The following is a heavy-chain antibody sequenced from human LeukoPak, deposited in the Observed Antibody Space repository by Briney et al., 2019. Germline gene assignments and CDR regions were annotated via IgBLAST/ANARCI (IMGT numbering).Heavy chain of an antibody. J-gene: IGHJ4*02. CDR2: VTSGKTT. CDR3: AKETSSGWSPIDY. D-gene: IGHD6-19*01. CDR1: EFTFSGCA. Sequence: GGSLRLSCAASEFTFSGCAMTWVRQAPGKGLEWVSTVTSGKTTYFAGSVQGRFTISRDNSKNMVYLQMNSLRAEDTAVYYCAKETSSGWSPIDYWGQGTLVTVSS. V-gene: IGHV3-23*01.